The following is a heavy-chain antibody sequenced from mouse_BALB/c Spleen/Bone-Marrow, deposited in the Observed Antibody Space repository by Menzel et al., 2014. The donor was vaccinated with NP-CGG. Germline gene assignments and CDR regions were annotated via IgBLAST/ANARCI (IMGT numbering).Heavy chain of an antibody. Sequence: QVHVKQSGPQLVRPGASVKISCKASGYSFTSYWMHWVKQRPGQGLEWIGMIDPSDSETRLNQEFKDKATLTVDKSSSTAYMQLSSPTSEDSALYYCSYGSRAYWGQGTLVTVSA. J-gene: IGHJ3*01. D-gene: IGHD1-1*01. V-gene: IGHV1S127*01. CDR1: GYSFTSYW. CDR3: SYGSRAY. CDR2: IDPSDSET.